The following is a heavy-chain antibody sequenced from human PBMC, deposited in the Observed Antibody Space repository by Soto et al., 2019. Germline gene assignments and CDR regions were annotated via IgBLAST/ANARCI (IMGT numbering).Heavy chain of an antibody. CDR3: AKSGSTGGWYGSNWFDP. V-gene: IGHV3-23*01. D-gene: IGHD6-19*01. CDR2: ISGSGGST. Sequence: GVSLRLSCAASGFTFSSYAMSWVRQAPGKGLGWVSAISGSGGSTYYADSVKGRFTISRDNSKNTLYLQMNSLRAEETAVYYCAKSGSTGGWYGSNWFDPWGQRTRVTVSA. J-gene: IGHJ5*02. CDR1: GFTFSSYA.